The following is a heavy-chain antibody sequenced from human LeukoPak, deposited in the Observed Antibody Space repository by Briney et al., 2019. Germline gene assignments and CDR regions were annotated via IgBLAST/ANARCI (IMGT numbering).Heavy chain of an antibody. Sequence: PGGCLRLSCAASGFTFSIYAMSWVRQAPGRGLEWVSAISVTGGRTYSAESVKGRSTISGDNSKNTLYLQMNSRRAEDTAAYYCAKHSRGSFRGASAFYYCGQGTVVTVSS. CDR1: GFTFSIYA. CDR2: ISVTGGRT. D-gene: IGHD1-26*01. V-gene: IGHV3-23*01. J-gene: IGHJ4*02. CDR3: AKHSRGSFRGASAFYY.